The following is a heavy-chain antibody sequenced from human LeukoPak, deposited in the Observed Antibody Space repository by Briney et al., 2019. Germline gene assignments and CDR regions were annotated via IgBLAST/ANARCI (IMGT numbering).Heavy chain of an antibody. CDR2: IHDSGRT. V-gene: IGHV4-61*01. CDR3: ARVGGGGLFDY. Sequence: SETLSLTCTVSGDSVSSRSYFWSWIRQPREKGLAWIGYIHDSGRTDCNPSLKSRVTISVDTSKNQFSLKLSSVTAADTAVYYCARVGGGGLFDYWGQGILVTVSS. J-gene: IGHJ4*02. CDR1: GDSVSSRSYF. D-gene: IGHD2-15*01.